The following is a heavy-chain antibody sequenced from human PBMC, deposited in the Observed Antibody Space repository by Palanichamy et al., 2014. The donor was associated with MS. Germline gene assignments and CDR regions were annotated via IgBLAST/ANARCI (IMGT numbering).Heavy chain of an antibody. J-gene: IGHJ4*02. CDR2: ISYDENDK. V-gene: IGHV3-30*18. D-gene: IGHD3-22*01. Sequence: QVQLVESGGGVVQPGRSLRLSCAASGFTFSTYGMRWVRQAPGKGLEWVALISYDENDKQYADSVRGRFTISRDNPRNTLYLQMNSLRDEDTAMYFCAKDGSPYYYDTRGYYEYWGQGAVVTVSP. CDR1: GFTFSTYG. CDR3: AKDGSPYYYDTRGYYEY.